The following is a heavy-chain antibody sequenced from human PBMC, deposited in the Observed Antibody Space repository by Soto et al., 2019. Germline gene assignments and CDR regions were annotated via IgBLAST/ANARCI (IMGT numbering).Heavy chain of an antibody. CDR2: IYWDDDK. J-gene: IGHJ4*02. CDR3: AHCRGGVASF. CDR1: GFSLSTRDVG. V-gene: IGHV2-5*02. Sequence: QITLNESGPTLVKPTQTLTLTCTFSGFSLSTRDVGVGWIRQPPGKALEWLGVIYWDDDKSYSPSLKSRLTITNDTSKNQVVLRMTKMDPVDTATYYCAHCRGGVASFWGQGTLVTVSS. D-gene: IGHD3-16*01.